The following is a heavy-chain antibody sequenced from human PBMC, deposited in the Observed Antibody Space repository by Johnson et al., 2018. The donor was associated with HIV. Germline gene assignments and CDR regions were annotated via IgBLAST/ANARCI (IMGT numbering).Heavy chain of an antibody. CDR2: INWNGGRS. CDR3: AKGIKKELGEDDAFDI. J-gene: IGHJ3*02. V-gene: IGHV3-20*04. Sequence: VQLVESGGGLVQPGRSLRLSCAGSGFTFDEYGMSWVRQVAGKGLEWVSGINWNGGRSGHVDSVKGRFTISRDNAKKSLFLQMNSLRAEDTALYYCAKGIKKELGEDDAFDIWGQGTMVTVSS. CDR1: GFTFDEYG. D-gene: IGHD1-26*01.